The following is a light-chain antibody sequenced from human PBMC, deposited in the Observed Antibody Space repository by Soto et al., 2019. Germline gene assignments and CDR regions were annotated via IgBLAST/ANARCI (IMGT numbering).Light chain of an antibody. CDR3: QQYGSSWT. Sequence: EIGLTQSPGTLSLSPGERATLSCRASQSVRNNYLAWYQQRPGQAPRLLIHGASSRATGIPDRFSGSGSGTDFTLTISSLQSEDFAVYYCQQYGSSWTFGQGTKVDIK. J-gene: IGKJ1*01. CDR2: GAS. CDR1: QSVRNNY. V-gene: IGKV3-20*01.